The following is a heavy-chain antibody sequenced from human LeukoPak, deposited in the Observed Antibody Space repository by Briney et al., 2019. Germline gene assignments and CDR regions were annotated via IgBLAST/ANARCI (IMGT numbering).Heavy chain of an antibody. D-gene: IGHD3-16*01. CDR2: IEQDGSEK. V-gene: IGHV3-7*03. CDR3: ARDGFGTGSN. CDR1: GLTLSNYW. Sequence: GGSLRLSCAASGLTLSNYWMDWVRQAPGKGLEWVANIEQDGSEKNYVDSVKGRFIISRDNAKNSLYLQMNTLRADDTAVYYCARDGFGTGSNWGQGTLVTVSS. J-gene: IGHJ4*02.